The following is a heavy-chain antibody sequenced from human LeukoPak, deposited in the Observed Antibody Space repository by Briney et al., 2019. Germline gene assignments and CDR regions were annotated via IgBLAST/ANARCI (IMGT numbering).Heavy chain of an antibody. V-gene: IGHV3-23*01. CDR1: GFSFSSYA. CDR2: ISGSGGSA. J-gene: IGHJ3*01. Sequence: QAGGSLRLSCAASGFSFSSYAMSWVRQAPGKGLEWVSVISGSGGSANYADSVKGRFTISRDNSKNTLYLQMSSLRAEDTAVYYCAKEGSYYGHDAVDVWGQGTMVTVSS. CDR3: AKEGSYYGHDAVDV. D-gene: IGHD1-26*01.